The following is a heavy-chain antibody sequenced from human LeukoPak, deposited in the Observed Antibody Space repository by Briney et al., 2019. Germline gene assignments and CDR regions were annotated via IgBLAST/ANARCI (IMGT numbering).Heavy chain of an antibody. V-gene: IGHV4-59*01. CDR1: GGSISSYY. Sequence: SETLSLTCTVSGGSISSYYWSWIRQPPGKGLEWIGYIYYSGSTNYNPSLKSRVTISVDTSKNQFSLKLSSVTAADTAVYYCARDSSDSSGYYYWFDPWGQGTLVTVS. J-gene: IGHJ5*02. D-gene: IGHD3-22*01. CDR2: IYYSGST. CDR3: ARDSSDSSGYYYWFDP.